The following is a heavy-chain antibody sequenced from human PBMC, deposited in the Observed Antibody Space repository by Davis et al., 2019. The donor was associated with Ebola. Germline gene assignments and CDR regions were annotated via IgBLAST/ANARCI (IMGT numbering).Heavy chain of an antibody. D-gene: IGHD5-18*01. J-gene: IGHJ5*02. CDR1: GGSISSYY. CDR3: ARVGGYSYALLRFDP. Sequence: MPSETLSLTCTVSGGSISSYYWSWIRQPPGKGLEWIGEINHSGSTNYNPSLKSRVTISVDTSKNQFSLKLSSVTAADTAVYYCARVGGYSYALLRFDPWGQGTLVTVSS. CDR2: INHSGST. V-gene: IGHV4-34*01.